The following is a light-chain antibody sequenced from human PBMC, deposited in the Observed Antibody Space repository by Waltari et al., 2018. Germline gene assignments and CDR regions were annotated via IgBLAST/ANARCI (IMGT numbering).Light chain of an antibody. CDR3: QQFGSSVLYT. J-gene: IGKJ2*01. Sequence: EVVLTQSPGTLSLSPGERATLSCRASHTVTRSRIAWYVHKRCQAPRLLIDGASGRATGVPDRFSCSGSGTDFSLTITRVEPEDSAVYYCQQFGSSVLYTFGQGTKLEIK. V-gene: IGKV3-20*01. CDR1: HTVTRSR. CDR2: GAS.